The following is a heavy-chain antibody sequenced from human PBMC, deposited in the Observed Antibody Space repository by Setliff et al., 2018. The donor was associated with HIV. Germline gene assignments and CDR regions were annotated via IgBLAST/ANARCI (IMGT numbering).Heavy chain of an antibody. CDR3: ARVPGRDYYDTSGDFDY. J-gene: IGHJ4*02. CDR1: GGSISSSLDF. Sequence: SETLSLTCTVPGGSISSSLDFWNWIRQPPGKGLEWIGAISYGGITYYNPSLTSRVTISVDTSKNQFSLKVTSVTAADTAVYYCARVPGRDYYDTSGDFDYWGLGTLVTVSS. D-gene: IGHD3-22*01. V-gene: IGHV4-39*07. CDR2: ISYGGIT.